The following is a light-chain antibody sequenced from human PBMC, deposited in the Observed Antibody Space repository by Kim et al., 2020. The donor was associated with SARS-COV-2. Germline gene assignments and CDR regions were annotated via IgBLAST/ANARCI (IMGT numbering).Light chain of an antibody. CDR2: DAS. Sequence: SVSPGERATLSCRASQSISSSLAWYQQKPGQAPRLLIYDASKRATGIPARFSGSGSGTEFTLTISSLQSEDSAVYYCQHYNKWLWTFGQGTKLEI. V-gene: IGKV3-15*01. CDR3: QHYNKWLWT. CDR1: QSISSS. J-gene: IGKJ1*01.